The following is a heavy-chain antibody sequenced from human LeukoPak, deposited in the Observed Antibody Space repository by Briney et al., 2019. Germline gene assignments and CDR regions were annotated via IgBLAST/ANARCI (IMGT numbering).Heavy chain of an antibody. CDR3: ASFYDSPISAFDI. Sequence: PSETLSLTCSVSGVSISSYYWSWIRQPPGKELEWIGYIYYTGISDYTPSLKRRVTISLDTSKNQFSHRLTSMTAADTAVYYCASFYDSPISAFDIWGQGTVVTVSS. V-gene: IGHV4-59*01. CDR2: IYYTGIS. J-gene: IGHJ3*02. D-gene: IGHD3-22*01. CDR1: GVSISSYY.